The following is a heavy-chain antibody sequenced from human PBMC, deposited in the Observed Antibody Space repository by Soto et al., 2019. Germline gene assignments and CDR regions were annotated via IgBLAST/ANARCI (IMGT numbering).Heavy chain of an antibody. V-gene: IGHV3-64*02. CDR3: AREPDIVVVSRGYYYYMDV. CDR2: IGPDGSRT. J-gene: IGHJ6*03. CDR1: GFTFSAYG. Sequence: GGSLRLSCAASGFTFSAYGIHWVRQAPGKGLEYVSAIGPDGSRTYYADSVKGRFTISRDNSKSTLYLQMGSLRAEDMAVYYCAREPDIVVVSRGYYYYMDVWGKGTTVIVSS. D-gene: IGHD2-15*01.